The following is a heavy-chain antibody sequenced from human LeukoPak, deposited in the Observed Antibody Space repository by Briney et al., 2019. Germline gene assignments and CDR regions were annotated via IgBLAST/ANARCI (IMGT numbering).Heavy chain of an antibody. CDR1: GGSISSGGYY. CDR3: ARGGGDY. V-gene: IGHV4-31*03. CDR2: IYYSGTT. J-gene: IGHJ4*02. D-gene: IGHD3-16*01. Sequence: PSETLSLTCTVSGGSISSGGYYWSWMRQHPGKGLEWIGYIYYSGTTYYNPSLKSRVTISVDTYKNQFSLKLSSVTAADTAVYYCARGGGDYWGQGTLVTVSS.